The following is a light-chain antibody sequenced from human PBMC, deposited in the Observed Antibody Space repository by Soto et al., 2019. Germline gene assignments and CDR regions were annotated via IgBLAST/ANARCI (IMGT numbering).Light chain of an antibody. J-gene: IGLJ1*01. Sequence: SVLTQPPSVSXAPGQRVTISCTGSSSNIGAGYDVHWYQQLPGTAPKLLIYGNSNRPSGVPDRFSGSKSGTSASLAITGLQAEDEADYYCQSYDSSLSGFYVFGAGTKVTVL. CDR2: GNS. CDR3: QSYDSSLSGFYV. CDR1: SSNIGAGYD. V-gene: IGLV1-40*01.